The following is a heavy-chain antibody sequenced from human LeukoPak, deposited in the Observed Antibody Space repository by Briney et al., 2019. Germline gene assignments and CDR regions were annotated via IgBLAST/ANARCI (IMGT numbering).Heavy chain of an antibody. CDR3: ARSPYYYGSGSPSYYYGMDV. CDR1: GFTFSSYG. Sequence: GGSLRLSCAASGFTFSSYGMHWVRQAPGKGLEWVAVISYDGSNKYYADSVKGRFTISRDNSKNTLYLQMNSLRAEDTAVYYCARSPYYYGSGSPSYYYGMDVWGQGTTVTVSS. D-gene: IGHD3-10*01. V-gene: IGHV3-30*03. J-gene: IGHJ6*02. CDR2: ISYDGSNK.